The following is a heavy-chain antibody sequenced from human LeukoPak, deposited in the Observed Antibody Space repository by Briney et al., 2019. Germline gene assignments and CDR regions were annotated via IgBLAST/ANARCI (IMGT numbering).Heavy chain of an antibody. CDR1: GFTFSSYA. CDR2: ISYDGSNK. J-gene: IGHJ4*02. Sequence: GRSLRLSCAASGFTFSSYAMHWVRQAPGKGLEWVAVISYDGSNKCYADSVKGRFTISRDNSKNTLYLQMNSLRAEDTAVYYCARDPLTYYYGSGSQSFDYWGQGTLVTVSS. D-gene: IGHD3-10*01. V-gene: IGHV3-30*04. CDR3: ARDPLTYYYGSGSQSFDY.